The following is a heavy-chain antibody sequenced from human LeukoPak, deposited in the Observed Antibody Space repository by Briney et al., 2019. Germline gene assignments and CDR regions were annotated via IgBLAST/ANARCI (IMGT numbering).Heavy chain of an antibody. V-gene: IGHV3-74*01. Sequence: PGGSLRLSCAASGFTFSSYWMHWVRQAPGRGLVWVSCINSDGRSTSSADSVKGRFTISRDNAKNTLYLQMNSLRTEDTAVYYCARDQLYCSGGICYFDYWGQGTLVTVSS. CDR2: INSDGRST. J-gene: IGHJ4*02. CDR1: GFTFSSYW. CDR3: ARDQLYCSGGICYFDY. D-gene: IGHD2-15*01.